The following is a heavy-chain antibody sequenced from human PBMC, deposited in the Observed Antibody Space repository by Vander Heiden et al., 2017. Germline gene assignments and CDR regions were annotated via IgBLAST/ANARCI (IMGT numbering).Heavy chain of an antibody. D-gene: IGHD6-19*01. CDR3: ARKRYSSGWDFDY. J-gene: IGHJ4*02. Sequence: QLQLQESGPGLVQPSETLSLTCTVSADSISSGTHYWGWVRQPPGKGLEWIGTIYYGGRTFYKPSLRSRATISVDTSKNQFSLKLNSVTAADTAVYYCARKRYSSGWDFDYWGQGVLVTVSS. V-gene: IGHV4-39*01. CDR2: IYYGGRT. CDR1: ADSISSGTHY.